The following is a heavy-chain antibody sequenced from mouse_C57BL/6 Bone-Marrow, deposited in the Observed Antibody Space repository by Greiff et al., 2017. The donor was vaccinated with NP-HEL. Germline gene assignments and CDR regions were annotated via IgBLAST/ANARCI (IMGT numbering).Heavy chain of an antibody. D-gene: IGHD2-3*01. CDR3: ARGYDGYYVWFAY. V-gene: IGHV1-69*01. J-gene: IGHJ3*01. Sequence: VQLQQPGAELVMPGASVKLSCKASGYTFTSYWMHWVKQRPGQGLEWIGEIDPSDSYTNYNQKFKGKSTLTVDKSSSTAYMQLSSLTSEDSAVYYCARGYDGYYVWFAYWGQGTLVTVSA. CDR1: GYTFTSYW. CDR2: IDPSDSYT.